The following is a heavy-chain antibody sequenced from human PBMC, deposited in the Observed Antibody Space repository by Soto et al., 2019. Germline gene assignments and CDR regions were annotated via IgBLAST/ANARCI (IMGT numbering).Heavy chain of an antibody. J-gene: IGHJ4*02. CDR2: ISYDGSNT. Sequence: QVQLVESGGGVVQPGRSLRLSCVASGFTFSSYGMHWVRQAPGKGLEWVAIISYDGSNTYYADSVKGRFTISRDNSKNTIYLQMNSLRAEDTSVYHCAKEGGLSGSYYISSSYYFDYWGQGTLVTVSS. V-gene: IGHV3-30*18. CDR1: GFTFSSYG. D-gene: IGHD1-26*01. CDR3: AKEGGLSGSYYISSSYYFDY.